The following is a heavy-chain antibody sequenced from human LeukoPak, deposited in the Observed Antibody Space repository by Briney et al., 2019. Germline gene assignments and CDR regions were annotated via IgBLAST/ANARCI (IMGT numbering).Heavy chain of an antibody. CDR1: GFTLSDYY. Sequence: GGSLRLSCAASGFTLSDYYMSWIRQAPGKGLEWVSYSSSSGTTIYYADSVKGRSTISRDNAKNSLFLQMNSLRAEDTAVYYCVRVDISGYLDHWGQGTLVTVSS. J-gene: IGHJ4*02. CDR3: VRVDISGYLDH. D-gene: IGHD3-22*01. V-gene: IGHV3-11*04. CDR2: SSSSGTTI.